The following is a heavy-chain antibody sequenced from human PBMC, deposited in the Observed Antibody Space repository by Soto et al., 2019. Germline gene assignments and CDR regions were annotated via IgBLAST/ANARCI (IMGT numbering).Heavy chain of an antibody. V-gene: IGHV3-21*01. Sequence: EVHLVESGGGLVKPGGSLRLSCAVSGFTFSSCTMNWVRQAPGKGLEWVSSISPSTSHIYYTDSVKGRFTISRDNAKNSLFLQMHSLRAEDTAVYYCSGCSGGACHRNYGMDVWGQGTTVTVSS. D-gene: IGHD2-15*01. CDR2: ISPSTSHI. J-gene: IGHJ6*02. CDR1: GFTFSSCT. CDR3: SGCSGGACHRNYGMDV.